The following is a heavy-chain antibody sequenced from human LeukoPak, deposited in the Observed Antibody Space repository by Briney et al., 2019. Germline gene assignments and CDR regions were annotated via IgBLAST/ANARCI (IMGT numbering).Heavy chain of an antibody. Sequence: ASVKVSCKASGYTFTSYGVTWVRQAPGQGLEWMGWISPYNGNTNYAQKFQGRVTMTRDTSISTAYMELSRLRSDDTAVYYCARECITIFGVVSYYFDYWGQGTLVTVSS. V-gene: IGHV1-18*01. CDR2: ISPYNGNT. D-gene: IGHD3-3*01. CDR3: ARECITIFGVVSYYFDY. J-gene: IGHJ4*02. CDR1: GYTFTSYG.